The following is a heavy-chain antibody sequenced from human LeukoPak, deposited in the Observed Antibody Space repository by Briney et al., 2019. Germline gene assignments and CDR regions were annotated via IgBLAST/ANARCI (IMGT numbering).Heavy chain of an antibody. CDR3: ARVQAYGGKGYFDY. Sequence: PSETLSLTCTVSGGSISSYYWSWIRQPPGKGLEWIGYIYYSGSTNYNPSLKSRVTISVDTSKNQFSLKLSSVTAADAAVYYCARVQAYGGKGYFDYWGQGTLVTVSS. CDR1: GGSISSYY. J-gene: IGHJ4*02. D-gene: IGHD4-23*01. CDR2: IYYSGST. V-gene: IGHV4-59*01.